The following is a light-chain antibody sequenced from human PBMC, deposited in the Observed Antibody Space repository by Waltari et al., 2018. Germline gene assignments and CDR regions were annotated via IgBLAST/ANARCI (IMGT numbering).Light chain of an antibody. CDR1: PRDVGGHHY. Sequence: QSALSQPASVSGSPGQSITISCTRTPRDVGGHHYLSWYQQHPGKAPKLMISEVSNRPSGVSNRLSGSKSDNTASLTISGLQAEDDADYYCSSYTSTNAWVFGGGTKLTVL. V-gene: IGLV2-14*01. J-gene: IGLJ3*02. CDR3: SSYTSTNAWV. CDR2: EVS.